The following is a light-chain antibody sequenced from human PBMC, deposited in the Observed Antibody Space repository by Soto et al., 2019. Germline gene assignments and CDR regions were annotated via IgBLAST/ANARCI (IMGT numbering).Light chain of an antibody. J-gene: IGKJ5*01. CDR3: HQRSNWPPIT. Sequence: EIVLTQSPATLSLSPGERATLSCRASQSVSSYLAWYQQKPGQATRLLIYDASNRAPGIPARFSGSGSGTDFTLTISSLEPEDFAVYYCHQRSNWPPITFGQGTRLEIK. CDR2: DAS. V-gene: IGKV3-11*01. CDR1: QSVSSY.